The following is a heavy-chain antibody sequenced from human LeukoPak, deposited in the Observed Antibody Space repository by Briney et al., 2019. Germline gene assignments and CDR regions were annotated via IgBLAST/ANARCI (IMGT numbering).Heavy chain of an antibody. Sequence: GRSLRLSCAASGFTFSSYAMHWVRQAPGKGLEWAAVISYDGSNKYYADSVKGRFTISRDNSKNTLCLQMNSLRAEDTAVYYCARCGYGMDVWGQGTTVTVSS. D-gene: IGHD2-21*01. CDR1: GFTFSSYA. J-gene: IGHJ6*02. V-gene: IGHV3-30-3*01. CDR3: ARCGYGMDV. CDR2: ISYDGSNK.